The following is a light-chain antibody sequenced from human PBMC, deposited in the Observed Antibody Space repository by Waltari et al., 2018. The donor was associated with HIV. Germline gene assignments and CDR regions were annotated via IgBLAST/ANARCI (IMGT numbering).Light chain of an antibody. CDR1: QSISNW. CDR3: QQYSSDPLT. J-gene: IGKJ4*01. Sequence: DIQMTQSLSTVSASVGDTIIITCRASQSISNWLAWFQQKPGKAPKLLIYKASNLESGVPSRFSGSGSGTECTLTINSLQPDDFATYFCQQYSSDPLTFGRGTRVEVK. CDR2: KAS. V-gene: IGKV1-5*03.